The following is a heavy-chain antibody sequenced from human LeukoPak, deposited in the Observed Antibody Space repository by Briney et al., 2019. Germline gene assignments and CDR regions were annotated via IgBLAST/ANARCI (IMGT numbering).Heavy chain of an antibody. CDR3: AKESGYDVDLEY. Sequence: GSLRLSCAGSGFTFSTYWMHWVRQAPGGGLVWVSGINTDGSTTSYADSVKGRFSISRDNAKNTVYLQMSSLRAEDTAVYYCAKESGYDVDLEYWGQGALVTVSS. D-gene: IGHD5-12*01. J-gene: IGHJ4*02. CDR2: INTDGSTT. CDR1: GFTFSTYW. V-gene: IGHV3-74*01.